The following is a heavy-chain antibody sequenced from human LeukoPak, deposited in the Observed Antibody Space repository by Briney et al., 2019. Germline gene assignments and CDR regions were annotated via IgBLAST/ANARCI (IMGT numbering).Heavy chain of an antibody. J-gene: IGHJ4*02. D-gene: IGHD1-26*01. CDR1: GDSVSSNSAA. CDR3: ARVTEGAYYFDP. Sequence: SQTLSLTCVISGDSVSSNSAAWNWIRQSPSRGLEWLGRTYYRSKWYNDYAVSVKSRIIINPDTSRNQVSLQVNSVTPEDTAVYFCARVTEGAYYFDPWGQGALVTVSS. V-gene: IGHV6-1*01. CDR2: TYYRSKWYN.